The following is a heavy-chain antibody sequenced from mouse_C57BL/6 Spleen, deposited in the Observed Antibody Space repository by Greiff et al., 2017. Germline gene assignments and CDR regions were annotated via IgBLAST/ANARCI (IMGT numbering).Heavy chain of an antibody. CDR1: GYTFTSYW. D-gene: IGHD1-1*01. CDR2: IDPSDSYT. CDR3: ARWSPFITAVVGGG. J-gene: IGHJ3*01. V-gene: IGHV1-59*01. Sequence: QVQLQQPGAELVRPGTSVKLSCKASGYTFTSYWMHWVKQRPGQGLEWIGVIDPSDSYTTYNQKFKGKATLTVDTSSSTAYMQLSSLTSEDSAVYDCARWSPFITAVVGGGWGQGTLVTVSA.